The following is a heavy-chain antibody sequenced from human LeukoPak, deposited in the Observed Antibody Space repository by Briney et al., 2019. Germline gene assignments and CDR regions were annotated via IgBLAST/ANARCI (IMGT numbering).Heavy chain of an antibody. CDR1: GFTFSSYS. CDR2: ISSSSSYI. D-gene: IGHD6-19*01. V-gene: IGHV3-21*01. J-gene: IGHJ4*02. CDR3: ARDNLYSSGWYYFDY. Sequence: PGGSLRLSCAASGFTFSSYSMNWVRQAPGKGLEWVSSISSSSSYIYYADSMKGRFTISRDNAKNSLYLQMNSLRAEDTAVYYCARDNLYSSGWYYFDYWGQGTLVTVSS.